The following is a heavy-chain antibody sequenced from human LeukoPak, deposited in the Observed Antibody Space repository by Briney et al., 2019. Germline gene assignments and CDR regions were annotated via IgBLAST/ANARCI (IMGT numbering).Heavy chain of an antibody. D-gene: IGHD3-16*01. J-gene: IGHJ4*02. CDR1: GFTFSDYY. CDR2: ISTTGSRT. V-gene: IGHV3-11*06. Sequence: GGSLRLSCAASGFTFSDYYMSWIRQAPGKGLEWVSYISTTGSRTMYADSVKGRFTISRDNAKNSLSLQVNSLRADDTAVYYCAKSAVANSWVFDYWGQGTLVTVSS. CDR3: AKSAVANSWVFDY.